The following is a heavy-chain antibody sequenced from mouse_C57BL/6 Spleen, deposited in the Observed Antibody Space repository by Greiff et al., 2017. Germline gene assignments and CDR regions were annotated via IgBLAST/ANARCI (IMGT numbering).Heavy chain of an antibody. D-gene: IGHD2-4*01. Sequence: EVKLQESGGGLVKPGGSLKLSCAASGFTFSDYGMHWVRQAPEKGLEWVAYISSGSSTIYYAHTVKGRFTISRDNAKNTLFLQMTSLRSEDTAMYYCARAGMIHYYAMDYWGQGTSVTVSS. CDR2: ISSGSSTI. CDR3: ARAGMIHYYAMDY. J-gene: IGHJ4*01. CDR1: GFTFSDYG. V-gene: IGHV5-17*01.